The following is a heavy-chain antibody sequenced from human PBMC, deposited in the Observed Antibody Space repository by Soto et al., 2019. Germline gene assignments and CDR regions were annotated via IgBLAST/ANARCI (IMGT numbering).Heavy chain of an antibody. CDR3: AKGAVTTSLYYFDY. CDR1: GFTFSTYG. V-gene: IGHV3-30*18. D-gene: IGHD4-17*01. CDR2: ISSDGSEK. J-gene: IGHJ4*02. Sequence: QVQLVESGGGVVQPGRSLRLSCAASGFTFSTYGVHWVSQAPGKGLEWVAVISSDGSEKYYAGSVKGRVSISRDNSKSTLYLQMDSLRAEDTAVYYCAKGAVTTSLYYFDYWGQGTLVTVSS.